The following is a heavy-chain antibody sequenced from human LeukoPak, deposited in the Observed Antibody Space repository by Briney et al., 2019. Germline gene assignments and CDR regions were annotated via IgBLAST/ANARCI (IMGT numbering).Heavy chain of an antibody. CDR1: GFTFSSYA. CDR2: ISGSGGST. CDR3: AKFLPTHIVVANYYFDY. J-gene: IGHJ4*02. D-gene: IGHD2-21*01. Sequence: GGSLRLSRAASGFTFSSYAMSWVRQAPGKGLEWVSAISGSGGSTYYADSVKGRFTTSRDNSKNTLYLQMNSLRAEDTAVYYCAKFLPTHIVVANYYFDYWGQGTLVTVSS. V-gene: IGHV3-23*01.